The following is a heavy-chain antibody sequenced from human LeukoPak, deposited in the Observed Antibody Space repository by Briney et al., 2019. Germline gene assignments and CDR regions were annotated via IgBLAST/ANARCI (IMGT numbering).Heavy chain of an antibody. CDR3: ARVGTYYRSLDS. D-gene: IGHD3-10*01. J-gene: IGHJ4*02. CDR2: IYHSGGT. V-gene: IGHV4-59*01. CDR1: GGSINDAS. Sequence: SETLSLTCTVSGGSINDASWNWIRHPSGQGLEWIGYIYHSGGTNYNPSLKSRVTISLDTSKNQFSLKLSSVTAADTAVYYCARVGTYYRSLDSWGQGTLVTVSS.